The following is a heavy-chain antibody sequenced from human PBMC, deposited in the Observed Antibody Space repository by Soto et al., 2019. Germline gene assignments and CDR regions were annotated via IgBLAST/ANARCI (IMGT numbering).Heavy chain of an antibody. Sequence: EVQLVESGGGLVQPGGSLRLSCAASGFTFSSYSMNWVRQAPGKGLEWVSYISSSRSTIYYADSVKGRFTISRDNAKNSLYLQMNSLRAEDTAVYYCARDCPGSSTTCYGNEWFDSWGQGTLVPVSS. J-gene: IGHJ5*01. V-gene: IGHV3-48*01. CDR3: ARDCPGSSTTCYGNEWFDS. CDR2: ISSSRSTI. D-gene: IGHD2-2*01. CDR1: GFTFSSYS.